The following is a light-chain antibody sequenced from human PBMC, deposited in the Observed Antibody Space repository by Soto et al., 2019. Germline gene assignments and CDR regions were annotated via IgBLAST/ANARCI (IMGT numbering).Light chain of an antibody. CDR2: KAS. J-gene: IGKJ1*01. Sequence: DIQMTQSPSTLSASVGDRVTITCRASQSINNWLAWYQQKPGKAPKLLLYKASNLDIGVPSRFSGRGSGTEFTLTISSLQHDDFATSYCQQYNTYWTFGQGTKVEIK. CDR1: QSINNW. V-gene: IGKV1-5*03. CDR3: QQYNTYWT.